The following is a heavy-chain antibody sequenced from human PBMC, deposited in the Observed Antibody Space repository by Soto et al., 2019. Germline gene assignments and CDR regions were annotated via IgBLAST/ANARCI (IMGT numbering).Heavy chain of an antibody. J-gene: IGHJ4*02. V-gene: IGHV1-46*01. Sequence: QVQLVQSGADVKKPGATVKISCKASGFTFTTYYMHWVRQAPGQGLEWVVNINPNGGRTTNAQKFQGRLTMRADTSTTTGSMELCSLRSEQTAIYYCARDYPGGKNLDSWGQGTLVTVSS. CDR2: INPNGGRT. CDR1: GFTFTTYY. CDR3: ARDYPGGKNLDS. D-gene: IGHD2-15*01.